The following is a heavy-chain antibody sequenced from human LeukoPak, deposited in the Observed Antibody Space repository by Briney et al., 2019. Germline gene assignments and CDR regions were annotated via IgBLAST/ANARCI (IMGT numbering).Heavy chain of an antibody. CDR3: AREYYYDSSGYPYYFDY. CDR1: GGSISGYY. Sequence: SETLSLTCSVSGGSISGYYWSWIRQPAGKGLEWIGRIYTSGTTNYNPSLKSRVTMSVDTSKNQFSLKLSSVTAADTAVYYCAREYYYDSSGYPYYFDYWGPGTLATVSS. D-gene: IGHD3-22*01. CDR2: IYTSGTT. J-gene: IGHJ4*02. V-gene: IGHV4-4*07.